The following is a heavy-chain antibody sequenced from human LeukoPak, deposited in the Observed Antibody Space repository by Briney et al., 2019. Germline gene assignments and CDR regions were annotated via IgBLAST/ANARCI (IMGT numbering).Heavy chain of an antibody. J-gene: IGHJ4*02. CDR1: GFTFSDYY. CDR2: ISSSGSTI. Sequence: GGSLRLSCAASGFTFSDYYMSWIRQAPGKGLEWVSYISSSGSTIYYADSVKGRFTISRDNAKNSLYLQMNSLRAEDTAVYYCASEGDYVWGSYRYPVDYWGQGTLVTVSS. V-gene: IGHV3-11*01. D-gene: IGHD3-16*02. CDR3: ASEGDYVWGSYRYPVDY.